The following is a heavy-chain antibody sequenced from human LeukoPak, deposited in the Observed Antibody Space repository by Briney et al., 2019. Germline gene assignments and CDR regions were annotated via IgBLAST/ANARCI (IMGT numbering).Heavy chain of an antibody. V-gene: IGHV4-39*07. CDR3: ARSRDDSTNFDY. D-gene: IGHD2/OR15-2a*01. Sequence: SETLSLTCTVSGGPISSSSYYWGWIRQPPGKGLEWIGSIYYSGSTYYNPSLKSRVTISVDTSKNQFSLKLSSVTAADTAVYYCARSRDDSTNFDYWGQGTLVTVSS. CDR2: IYYSGST. J-gene: IGHJ4*02. CDR1: GGPISSSSYY.